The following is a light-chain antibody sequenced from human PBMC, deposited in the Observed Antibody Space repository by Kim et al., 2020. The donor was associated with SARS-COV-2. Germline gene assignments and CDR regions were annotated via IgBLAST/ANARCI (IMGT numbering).Light chain of an antibody. CDR2: DAS. CDR3: QQYNSYSLT. J-gene: IGKJ1*01. Sequence: ASVGDRVTITCRASQSISTWLAWYQQKPGKAPKFLIYDASSLESGVPSRFSGSGSGTEFTLTISSLQPDDFATYYCQQYNSYSLTFGQGTKVDIK. CDR1: QSISTW. V-gene: IGKV1-5*01.